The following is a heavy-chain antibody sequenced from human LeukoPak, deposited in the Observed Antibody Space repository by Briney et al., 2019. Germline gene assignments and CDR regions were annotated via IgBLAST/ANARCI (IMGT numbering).Heavy chain of an antibody. Sequence: GGSLRLSCAASGFTFSDYYMSWIRQAPGKWLEWVSYIRSSSSYTNYADSVKGRFTISRDNAKTSLYLQMNSLRAEDTAVYYCATNYDILTGSPKDDAFDIWGQGTMVTVSS. D-gene: IGHD3-9*01. V-gene: IGHV3-11*03. CDR3: ATNYDILTGSPKDDAFDI. J-gene: IGHJ3*02. CDR1: GFTFSDYY. CDR2: IRSSSSYT.